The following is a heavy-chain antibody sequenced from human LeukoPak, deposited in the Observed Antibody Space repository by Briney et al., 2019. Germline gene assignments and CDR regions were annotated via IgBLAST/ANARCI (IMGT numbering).Heavy chain of an antibody. CDR1: GYTFTGYY. CDR3: ARGGITIFGVVIIFHDY. D-gene: IGHD3-3*01. J-gene: IGHJ4*02. Sequence: ASVKVSCKASGYTFTGYYMHWVRQAPGQGLEWMGWINPNSGGTNYAQKFQGRVTMTRDTSISTAYMELSRLRSDDTAVYYCARGGITIFGVVIIFHDYWGQGTLVTVSS. V-gene: IGHV1-2*02. CDR2: INPNSGGT.